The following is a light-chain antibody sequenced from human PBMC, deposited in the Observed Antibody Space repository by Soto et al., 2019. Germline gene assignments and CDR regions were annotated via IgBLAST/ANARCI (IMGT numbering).Light chain of an antibody. Sequence: SYELTQPPSVSGAPGQTARITCAGSNIGRKSGHWYQQKPGQATVLVVYDDSDRPSGIPEPFSGSNSGNTATLTISRVEAGDEADYYCQVWDTSSDHVVFGGGTQLTVL. CDR1: NIGRKS. CDR3: QVWDTSSDHVV. V-gene: IGLV3-21*02. J-gene: IGLJ2*01. CDR2: DDS.